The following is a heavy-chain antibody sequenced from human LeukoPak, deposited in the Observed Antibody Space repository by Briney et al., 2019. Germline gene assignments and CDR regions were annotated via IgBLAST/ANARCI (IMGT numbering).Heavy chain of an antibody. J-gene: IGHJ4*02. D-gene: IGHD3-22*01. CDR1: GFTFSSYA. CDR3: ASRNYYDSSGYYYPYYFDY. V-gene: IGHV3-23*01. CDR2: ISGSGGST. Sequence: PGGPLRLSCAASGFTFSSYAMSWVRQTPGKGLDWVSGISGSGGSTYYADSVKGRFTISRDNSKNTLYLQMNSLRAEDTAVYYCASRNYYDSSGYYYPYYFDYWGQGTLVTVSS.